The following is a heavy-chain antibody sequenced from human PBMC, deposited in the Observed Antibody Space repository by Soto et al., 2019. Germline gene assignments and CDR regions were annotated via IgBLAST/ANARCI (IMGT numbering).Heavy chain of an antibody. J-gene: IGHJ5*02. D-gene: IGHD3-10*01. Sequence: QVRLVQSGAEMKQPGSSVTVSCKSSASGGTFSSSAIHWVRQAPGQGLEWLGGIIPIFPTIDYAQNFQGTVTISADETTATAYMELKSLRSDDTAVYYCATGVDRGSDADGWFDPWGQGTLVTVSS. CDR2: IIPIFPTI. CDR3: ATGVDRGSDADGWFDP. V-gene: IGHV1-69*01. CDR1: GGTFSSSA.